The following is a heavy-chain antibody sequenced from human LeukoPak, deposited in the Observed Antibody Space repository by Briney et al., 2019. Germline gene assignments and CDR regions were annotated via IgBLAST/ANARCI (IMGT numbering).Heavy chain of an antibody. CDR2: ISSSSTI. CDR3: ARDERLPDISFDY. J-gene: IGHJ4*02. CDR1: GFTFSSYS. V-gene: IGHV3-48*04. Sequence: GGSLRLSCAASGFTFSSYSMNWVRQAPGKGLEWVSYISSSSTIYYADSVKGRFTISRDNAKNSLYLQMNSLRAEDTAVYYCARDERLPDISFDYWGQGTLVTVSS. D-gene: IGHD3-9*01.